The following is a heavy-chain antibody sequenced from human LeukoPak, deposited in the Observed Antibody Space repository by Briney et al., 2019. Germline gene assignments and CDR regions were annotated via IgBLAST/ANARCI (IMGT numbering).Heavy chain of an antibody. CDR2: ISGSGGST. Sequence: GGSLRLSCAASGFTFSSYAMRWVRQAPGRGLEWVSAISGSGGSTYYADSVKGRFTISRDNSKNTLYLQMNSLRAEDTAVYYCPKVLGATADYWGQGTLVTVSS. CDR1: GFTFSSYA. V-gene: IGHV3-23*01. CDR3: PKVLGATADY. J-gene: IGHJ4*02. D-gene: IGHD1-26*01.